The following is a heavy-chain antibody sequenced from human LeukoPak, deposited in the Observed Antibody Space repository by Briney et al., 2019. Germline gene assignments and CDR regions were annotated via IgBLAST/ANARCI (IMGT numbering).Heavy chain of an antibody. CDR2: IDTKTGNP. Sequence: KVSXXXSGXTXXSCAIXWVRQAPGQGLEYMGWIDTKTGNPTYAQGFTGRFVFSLDTSVSTAYLQISSLKAEDTAVYYCAIPPSDSSGYFSYWGQGALVTVSS. CDR1: GXTXXSCA. V-gene: IGHV7-4-1*02. CDR3: AIPPSDSSGYFSY. D-gene: IGHD3-22*01. J-gene: IGHJ4*02.